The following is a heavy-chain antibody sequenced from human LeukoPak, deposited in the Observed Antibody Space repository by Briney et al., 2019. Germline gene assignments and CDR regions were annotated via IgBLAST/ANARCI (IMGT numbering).Heavy chain of an antibody. Sequence: PGGSLRLSCAASGFTFSSYAMHWVRQAPGKGLEYVSAISSNGGSTYYANSVKGRFTISRDNSKNTLYLQMGSLRAEDMAVYYCARAPRGYSGYDARAYYFDYWGQGTLVTVSS. CDR1: GFTFSSYA. J-gene: IGHJ4*02. CDR3: ARAPRGYSGYDARAYYFDY. D-gene: IGHD5-12*01. V-gene: IGHV3-64*01. CDR2: ISSNGGST.